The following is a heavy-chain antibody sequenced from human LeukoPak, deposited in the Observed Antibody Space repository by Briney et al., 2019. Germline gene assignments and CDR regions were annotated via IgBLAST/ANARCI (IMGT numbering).Heavy chain of an antibody. J-gene: IGHJ4*02. V-gene: IGHV3-33*01. Sequence: GRSLRLSCAASGFTFSSYGMHWVRQAPGKGLEWVAVIWYDGSNKYYADSVKGRFTISRDNSKNTLYLQMNSLRAEDTAVYYCARDLRSRGCGGSCYFGYWGQGTLVTVSS. CDR3: ARDLRSRGCGGSCYFGY. CDR1: GFTFSSYG. D-gene: IGHD2-15*01. CDR2: IWYDGSNK.